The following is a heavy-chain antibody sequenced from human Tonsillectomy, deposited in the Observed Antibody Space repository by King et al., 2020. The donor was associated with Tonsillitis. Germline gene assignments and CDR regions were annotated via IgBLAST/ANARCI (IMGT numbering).Heavy chain of an antibody. CDR3: ARDLLTDYANHFDS. Sequence: VQLVESGGGVVQPGGSLRLSCAASGFVFGSYGMHWVRQSPGKGLEWVAYMYYDGSKDYYADSVKGRFTITRDNSKNTLSLQMNSLRPEDTAVYYCARDLLTDYANHFDSWGQGTLVTVSS. J-gene: IGHJ4*02. CDR2: MYYDGSKD. D-gene: IGHD4-17*01. CDR1: GFVFGSYG. V-gene: IGHV3-30*19.